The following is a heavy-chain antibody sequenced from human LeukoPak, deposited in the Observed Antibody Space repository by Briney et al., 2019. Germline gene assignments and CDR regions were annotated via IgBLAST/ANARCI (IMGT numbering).Heavy chain of an antibody. CDR3: ARTVAGKLVFDD. CDR1: GASIDRSSFY. CDR2: MHYSGNFYSESA. Sequence: SETLSLTCSVSGASIDRSSFYWAWIRQPPGKGLEWIGSMHYSGNFYSESAYYNPSLRSRATISVDTSKNQFSLKIYSVTAADTAMYYCARTVAGKLVFDDWGQGTLVTVSS. D-gene: IGHD6-19*01. J-gene: IGHJ4*02. V-gene: IGHV4-39*07.